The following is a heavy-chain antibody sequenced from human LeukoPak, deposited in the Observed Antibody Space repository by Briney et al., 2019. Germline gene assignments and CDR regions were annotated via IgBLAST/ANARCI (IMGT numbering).Heavy chain of an antibody. D-gene: IGHD6-6*01. CDR1: GGSISGSNYY. V-gene: IGHV4-39*01. J-gene: IGHJ4*02. CDR2: IYYSGTT. Sequence: PSETLSLTCTVSGGSISGSNYYWGWIRQPPGKGLEWIGSIYYSGTTYYNPSLKSRVTISVDTSKNQFSLEVTSMTAADTAVYYCARHSSAARPNFDYWGQGTLVTVPS. CDR3: ARHSSAARPNFDY.